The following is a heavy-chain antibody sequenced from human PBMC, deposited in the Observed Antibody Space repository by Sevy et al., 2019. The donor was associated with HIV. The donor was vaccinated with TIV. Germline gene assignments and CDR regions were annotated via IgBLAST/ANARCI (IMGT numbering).Heavy chain of an antibody. D-gene: IGHD2-15*01. CDR1: GFTFSSYS. V-gene: IGHV3-21*04. Sequence: GGSLRLSCAASGFTFSSYSMNGVRQAPWKGLEWVSSISSSRSYTYYADSVKGRCTISRDNSKNTLYLQMNNLRAEDTAVYYCAEAHWDSVQVPDYWGQGTLVTVSS. CDR3: AEAHWDSVQVPDY. J-gene: IGHJ4*02. CDR2: ISSSRSYT.